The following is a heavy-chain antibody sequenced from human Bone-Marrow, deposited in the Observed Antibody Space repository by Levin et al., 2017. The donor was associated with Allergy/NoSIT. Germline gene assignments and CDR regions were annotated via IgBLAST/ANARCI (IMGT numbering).Heavy chain of an antibody. J-gene: IGHJ4*02. Sequence: GGSLRLSCVASGFAFGFAFNNYAMSWVRQAPGKGLEWVSAISGSGGSTYYADSMKGRFTISRDNSKDTLYLQMNSLRAEDTAVYYCAREKVTMVVEIIESYFDLWGQGTLVTVSS. CDR1: GFAFGFAFNNYA. V-gene: IGHV3-23*01. D-gene: IGHD2-21*01. CDR2: ISGSGGST. CDR3: AREKVTMVVEIIESYFDL.